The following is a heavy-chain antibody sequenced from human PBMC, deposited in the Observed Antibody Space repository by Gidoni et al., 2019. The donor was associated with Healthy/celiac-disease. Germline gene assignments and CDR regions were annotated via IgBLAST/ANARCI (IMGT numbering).Heavy chain of an antibody. J-gene: IGHJ4*02. D-gene: IGHD1-1*01. Sequence: QVQLQESGPGLVKPSETLSLTCTVSGGYISSYYWRWIRQPPGKGLAWIGYIDFSGSTNYNPSLQSLVTISVATSKHQSSLKLSSVTAADPAVYYCARGRLEGGGYRINPHFDYWCQGTLVTVSS. CDR2: IDFSGST. CDR1: GGYISSYY. CDR3: ARGRLEGGGYRINPHFDY. V-gene: IGHV4-59*01.